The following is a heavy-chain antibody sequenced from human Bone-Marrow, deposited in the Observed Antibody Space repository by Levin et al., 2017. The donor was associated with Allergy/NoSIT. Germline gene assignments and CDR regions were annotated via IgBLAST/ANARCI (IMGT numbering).Heavy chain of an antibody. Sequence: GESLKISCKASGYPSTIYYVHWVRQAPGQGLEWMGIINPSGGDTTYAQRFQGRVTMTRDTSTSTVYMELSSLRSDDTAVYYCASTRGVGYELLFLDYWGQGTLVTVSS. J-gene: IGHJ4*02. CDR2: INPSGGDT. D-gene: IGHD2-8*02. CDR3: ASTRGVGYELLFLDY. CDR1: GYPSTIYY. V-gene: IGHV1-46*01.